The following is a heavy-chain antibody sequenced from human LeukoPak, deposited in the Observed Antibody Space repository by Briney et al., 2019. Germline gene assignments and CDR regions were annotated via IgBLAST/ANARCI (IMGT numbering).Heavy chain of an antibody. CDR3: APEGDGYILFDY. Sequence: PGGSLRLSCAASGFTFSDHFMDWVRQAPGKGLEWVAVISYDGSNKYYADSVKGRFTISRDNSKNTLYLQMNSLRVEDTAVYYCAPEGDGYILFDYWGQGTLVTVSS. V-gene: IGHV3-30*03. CDR2: ISYDGSNK. J-gene: IGHJ4*02. CDR1: GFTFSDHF. D-gene: IGHD5-24*01.